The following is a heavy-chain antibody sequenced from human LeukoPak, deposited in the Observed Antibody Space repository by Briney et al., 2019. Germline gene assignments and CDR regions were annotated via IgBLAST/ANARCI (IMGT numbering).Heavy chain of an antibody. Sequence: GASVKVSCKASGYTFTSYAMNWVRQAPGQGLEWMGWISAYNGNTNYAQKLQGRVTMTTDTSTSTAYMELRSLRSDDTAVYYCARDKQQPGTANWFDPWGQGTLVTVSS. CDR2: ISAYNGNT. D-gene: IGHD6-13*01. J-gene: IGHJ5*02. V-gene: IGHV1-18*01. CDR3: ARDKQQPGTANWFDP. CDR1: GYTFTSYA.